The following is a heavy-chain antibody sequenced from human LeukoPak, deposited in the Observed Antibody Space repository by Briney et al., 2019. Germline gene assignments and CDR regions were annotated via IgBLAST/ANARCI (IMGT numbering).Heavy chain of an antibody. Sequence: GESLQISCKGSGYSFTSYWIGWVRQMPGKGLEWMGIIYPGDSDTRYSPSFQGQVTISADKSISTAYLQWSSLKASDTAMYYCARQDAGYSYDDAFDIWGQGTMVTVSS. CDR1: GYSFTSYW. D-gene: IGHD5-18*01. V-gene: IGHV5-51*01. CDR3: ARQDAGYSYDDAFDI. J-gene: IGHJ3*02. CDR2: IYPGDSDT.